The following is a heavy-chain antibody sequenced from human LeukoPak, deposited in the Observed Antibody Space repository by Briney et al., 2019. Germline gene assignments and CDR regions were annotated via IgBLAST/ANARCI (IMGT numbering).Heavy chain of an antibody. V-gene: IGHV1-69*13. CDR3: ARDIPVAGTGGFDY. CDR2: IIPIFGTA. CDR1: GGTFSSYA. Sequence: SVKVSCKASGGTFSSYAISWVRQAPGQGLEWMGGIIPIFGTANYAQKFQGRVTITADESTSTAYMELSSLRSEDTAVYYCARDIPVAGTGGFDYWGQGTLVTVSS. J-gene: IGHJ4*02. D-gene: IGHD6-19*01.